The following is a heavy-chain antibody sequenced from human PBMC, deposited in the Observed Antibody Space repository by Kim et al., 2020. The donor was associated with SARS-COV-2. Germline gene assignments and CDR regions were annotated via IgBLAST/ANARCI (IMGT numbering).Heavy chain of an antibody. CDR1: GFTVSSNY. D-gene: IGHD3-10*01. CDR2: IYSGGST. V-gene: IGHV3-53*01. Sequence: GGSLRLSCAASGFTVSSNYMSWVRQAPGKGLEWVSVIYSGGSTYYADSVKGRFTISRDNSKNTLYLQMNSLRAEDTAVYYCARALSGPAFDIWGQGTMVTVSS. CDR3: ARALSGPAFDI. J-gene: IGHJ3*02.